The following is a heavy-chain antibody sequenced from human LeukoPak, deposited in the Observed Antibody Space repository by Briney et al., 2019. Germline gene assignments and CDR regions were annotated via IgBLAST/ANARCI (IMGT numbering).Heavy chain of an antibody. J-gene: IGHJ6*03. V-gene: IGHV4-30-2*02. CDR2: IYHSGST. D-gene: IGHD5-18*01. Sequence: SETLSLTCAVSGGSISSGGYSWSWIRQPPGKGLEWIGYIYHSGSTYCNPSLKSRVTISVDRSKNRFSLKLSSVTAADTAVYYCARQLPNPVYYYMDVWGKGTTVTVSS. CDR1: GGSISSGGYS. CDR3: ARQLPNPVYYYMDV.